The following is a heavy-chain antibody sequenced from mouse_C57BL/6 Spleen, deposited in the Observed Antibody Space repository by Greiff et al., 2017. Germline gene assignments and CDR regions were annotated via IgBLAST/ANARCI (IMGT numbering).Heavy chain of an antibody. CDR3: APLGAY. D-gene: IGHD3-3*01. CDR2: ISSDGSYT. V-gene: IGHV5-6*01. CDR1: GFTFSSYG. Sequence: EVKLVESGGDLVKPGGSLKLSCAASGFTFSSYGMSWVRQTPDKRLEWVATISSDGSYTYYPDSVKGRFTISRDNAKNTLYLQMSSLKSEDTAMYYCAPLGAYWGQGTLVTVSA. J-gene: IGHJ3*01.